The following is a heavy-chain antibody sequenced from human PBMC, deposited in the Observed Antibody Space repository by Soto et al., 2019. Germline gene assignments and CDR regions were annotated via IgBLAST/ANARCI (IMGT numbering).Heavy chain of an antibody. CDR2: IKQDGSEK. CDR1: GFTFSSNW. CDR3: ARDLGYCSGGTCYSVLDF. D-gene: IGHD2-15*01. J-gene: IGHJ4*02. V-gene: IGHV3-7*01. Sequence: EVQLVESGGGLVQPGGSLRLSCAASGFTFSSNWMNWVRQAPGKGLERVANIKQDGSEKYYVDSVKGRFTISRDNAKNSLYLQMNSLRAEDTAVYYCARDLGYCSGGTCYSVLDFWGQGTLVTVSS.